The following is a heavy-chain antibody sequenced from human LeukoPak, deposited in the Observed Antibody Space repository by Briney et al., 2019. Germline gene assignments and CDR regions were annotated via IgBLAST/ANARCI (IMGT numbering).Heavy chain of an antibody. J-gene: IGHJ3*01. CDR1: AFTFSNYA. D-gene: IGHD4-17*01. Sequence: GGSLRLSCAASAFTFSNYAMSWVRQAPRKGLQWVSGISGSGDTTHYADSVKGRFSISRDNSKNTLYLQMSNLRPEDTAVYYCAQVPVTTVSGWGQGTMVTVSS. CDR2: ISGSGDTT. CDR3: AQVPVTTVSG. V-gene: IGHV3-23*01.